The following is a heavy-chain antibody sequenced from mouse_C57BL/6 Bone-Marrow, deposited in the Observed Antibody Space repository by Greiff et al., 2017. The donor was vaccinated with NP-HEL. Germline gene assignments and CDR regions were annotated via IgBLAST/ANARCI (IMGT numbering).Heavy chain of an antibody. D-gene: IGHD2-2*01. J-gene: IGHJ2*01. Sequence: EVKVVESGGGLVKPGGSLKLSCAASGFTFSDYGMHWVRQAPEKGLEWVAYISSGSSTIYYADTVKGRFTISRDNAKNTLFLQMTSLRSDNTAMYCCAFYYGYGVYYFDYWGQGTTLTVSS. V-gene: IGHV5-17*01. CDR3: AFYYGYGVYYFDY. CDR1: GFTFSDYG. CDR2: ISSGSSTI.